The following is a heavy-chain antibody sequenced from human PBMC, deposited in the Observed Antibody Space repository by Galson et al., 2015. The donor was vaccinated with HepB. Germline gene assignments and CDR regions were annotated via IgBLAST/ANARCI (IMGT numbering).Heavy chain of an antibody. CDR1: GYTFPAYY. CDR3: ARAGTTWGLFSYYGLDV. J-gene: IGHJ6*02. CDR2: INPNSGGT. V-gene: IGHV1-2*06. Sequence: SVKVSCKASGYTFPAYYVHWVRQAPGQGLEWMGRINPNSGGTNFAQKFQDRVTMTRDKSINTAYLELSRLRTDDTAVYYCARAGTTWGLFSYYGLDVRGQWTTLTVS. D-gene: IGHD1-14*01.